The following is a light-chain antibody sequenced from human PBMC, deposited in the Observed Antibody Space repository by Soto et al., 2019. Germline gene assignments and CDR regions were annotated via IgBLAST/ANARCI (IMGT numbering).Light chain of an antibody. CDR1: QSISSL. J-gene: IGKJ1*01. V-gene: IGKV1-5*03. Sequence: DLQITQSPSTLSAYVGHTVTITFRSSQSISSLLAWYQQKPGKAPNLLIYKASSLDSGVPSRFSGSGSGTEFTLTISSLQTDDFATYYCKQYSSDTWTFGKGTKVDIK. CDR3: KQYSSDTWT. CDR2: KAS.